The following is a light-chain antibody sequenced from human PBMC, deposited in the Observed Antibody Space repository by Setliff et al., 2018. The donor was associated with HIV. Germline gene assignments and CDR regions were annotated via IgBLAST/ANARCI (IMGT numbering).Light chain of an antibody. CDR1: SGSVSTNHV. CDR2: STS. Sequence: QTVVTQEPSFSVSPGGTVTLTCGLKSGSVSTNHVPSWYQQTPGQAPRTLIYSTSTRSSGVPDRFSGSILGNKAALTITGAQADDESDYYCVLYMGGGISVFGGGTKVTVL. V-gene: IGLV8-61*01. CDR3: VLYMGGGISV. J-gene: IGLJ3*02.